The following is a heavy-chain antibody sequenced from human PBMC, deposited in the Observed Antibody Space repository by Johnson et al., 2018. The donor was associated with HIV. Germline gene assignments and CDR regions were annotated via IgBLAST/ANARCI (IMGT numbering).Heavy chain of an antibody. D-gene: IGHD3-3*01. CDR1: GFTFDDYG. CDR2: ISYDGSNK. CDR3: AKGLHIVVEGDLEWLLSGHAFDI. V-gene: IGHV3-30*18. Sequence: QVQLVESGGGVVRPGGSLRLSCAASGFTFDDYGMSWVRQAPGKGLEWVAVISYDGSNKYYADSVKGRFTISRDNSKNTLYLQMNSLRAEDTAVYYCAKGLHIVVEGDLEWLLSGHAFDIWGQGTMVTVSS. J-gene: IGHJ3*02.